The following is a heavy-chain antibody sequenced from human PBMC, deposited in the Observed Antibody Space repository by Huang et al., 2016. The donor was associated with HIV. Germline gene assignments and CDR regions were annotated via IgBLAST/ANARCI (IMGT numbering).Heavy chain of an antibody. J-gene: IGHJ4*02. D-gene: IGHD2-15*01. CDR1: GFTFGDFN. Sequence: EVQLVESGGGLVQPGTSLRLSCAASGFTFGDFNMNWVRQAPGKWLEWISYISSSSNSKRYADSVKGRFTISRDNARNSLYLQLKSLRVEDTAVYYCARESCSGGTCYLFDFWGQGVLVTVSS. CDR3: ARESCSGGTCYLFDF. V-gene: IGHV3-48*04. CDR2: ISSSSNSK.